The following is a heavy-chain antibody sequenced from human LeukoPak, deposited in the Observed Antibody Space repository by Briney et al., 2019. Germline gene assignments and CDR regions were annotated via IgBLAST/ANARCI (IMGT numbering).Heavy chain of an antibody. CDR1: GFTFSDYY. CDR3: ARMLPWEPLDY. V-gene: IGHV3-11*01. Sequence: SLRLSCAASGFTFSDYYMSWIRQAPGQGLEWVSYISSSGSTIDYADSVKGRFTISRDNAKNSLYLQMNSLRAEDTAVYYCARMLPWEPLDYWGQGTLVTVSS. CDR2: ISSSGSTI. D-gene: IGHD1-26*01. J-gene: IGHJ4*02.